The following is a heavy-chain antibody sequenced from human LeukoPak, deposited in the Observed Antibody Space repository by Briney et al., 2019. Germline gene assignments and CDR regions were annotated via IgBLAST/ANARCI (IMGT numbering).Heavy chain of an antibody. CDR2: IIPIFGTA. CDR3: ARSYCSGGSCYVY. V-gene: IGHV1-69*06. CDR1: GGTFSSYA. Sequence: SVKVSCKASGGTFSSYAISWVRQAPGQGLEWMGGIIPIFGTANYAQKFQGRVTITADKSTSTAYMELSSLRSDDTAVYYCARSYCSGGSCYVYWGQGTLVTVSS. J-gene: IGHJ4*02. D-gene: IGHD2-15*01.